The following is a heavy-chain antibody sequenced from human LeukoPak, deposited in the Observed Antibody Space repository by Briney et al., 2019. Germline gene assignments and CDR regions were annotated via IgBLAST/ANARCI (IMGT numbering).Heavy chain of an antibody. D-gene: IGHD7-27*01. CDR2: IRSSEGTM. J-gene: IGHJ4*02. CDR3: ARDTNWGLDY. V-gene: IGHV3-48*03. Sequence: GGYLTQSCVASGFTFNNYDMHWLRPARSKGLDWVSYIRSSEGTMYYAAHVKGRFNFPRQNTKTSLYLQSNSLRSEDTAVYYCARDTNWGLDYWGEGTPVTVSS. CDR1: GFTFNNYD.